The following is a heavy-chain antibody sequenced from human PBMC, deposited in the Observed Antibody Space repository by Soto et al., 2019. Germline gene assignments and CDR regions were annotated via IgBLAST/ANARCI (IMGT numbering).Heavy chain of an antibody. J-gene: IGHJ5*02. CDR3: ARGREAYCGGDCYPEETFDP. D-gene: IGHD2-21*02. V-gene: IGHV1-69*12. CDR1: GGTFSSYA. Sequence: QVQLVQSGAEVKKPGSSVKVSCKASGGTFSSYAISWVRQAPGQGLEWMGGIIPIFGTANYAQKFQGRVTITADESXXTXYTXLSSLRSEDTAVYYCARGREAYCGGDCYPEETFDPWGQGTLVTVSS. CDR2: IIPIFGTA.